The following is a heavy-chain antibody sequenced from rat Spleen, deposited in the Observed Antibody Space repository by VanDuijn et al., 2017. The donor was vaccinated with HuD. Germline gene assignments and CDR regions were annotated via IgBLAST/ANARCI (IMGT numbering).Heavy chain of an antibody. CDR2: ISYDGSNT. V-gene: IGHV5-7*01. Sequence: EVQLVESGGGLVQPGRSLKLSCAASGFTFSDYNMAWVRQAPKKGLEWVATISYDGSNTYYRDSVKGRFTISRDNAKNTQYLQMDSLRSEDTATYYCARLIYPCITPFDYWGQGVMVTVSS. CDR3: ARLIYPCITPFDY. J-gene: IGHJ2*01. D-gene: IGHD1-4*01. CDR1: GFTFSDYN.